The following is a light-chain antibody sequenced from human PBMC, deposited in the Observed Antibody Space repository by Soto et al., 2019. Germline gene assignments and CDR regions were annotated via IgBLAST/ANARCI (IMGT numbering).Light chain of an antibody. CDR2: AAS. CDR1: QGISSH. J-gene: IGKJ5*01. CDR3: QQLNSYPIT. V-gene: IGKV1-9*01. Sequence: IHLAHSPSFLSASLGEMVAITGRGAQGISSHLAWYQQKPGRAPKLLIYAASTLQSGVPSRFSGSGSGTEFTLTISSLQPEDFATYYCQQLNSYPITFGQGTRLEIK.